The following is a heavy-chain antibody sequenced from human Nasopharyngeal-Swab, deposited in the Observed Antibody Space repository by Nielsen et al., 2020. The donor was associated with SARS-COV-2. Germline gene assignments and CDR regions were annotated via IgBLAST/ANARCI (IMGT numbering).Heavy chain of an antibody. CDR3: ARATKMITFGGVIASHLDY. Sequence: LRLSCTVSGGSISSGGYYWSWIRQHPGKGLEWIGYIYYSGSTYYNPSLKSRVTISVDTSKNQFSLKLSSVTAADTAVYYCARATKMITFGGVIASHLDYWGQGTLVTVSS. CDR1: GGSISSGGYY. V-gene: IGHV4-31*03. D-gene: IGHD3-16*02. CDR2: IYYSGST. J-gene: IGHJ4*02.